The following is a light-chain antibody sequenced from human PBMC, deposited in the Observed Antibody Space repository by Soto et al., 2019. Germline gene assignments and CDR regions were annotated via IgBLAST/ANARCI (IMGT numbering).Light chain of an antibody. V-gene: IGKV1-39*01. CDR2: TAS. Sequence: DIQMTQSPSSLSASVGDRVTIACRASQTISTYLKWYQQRPGKAPALLIYTASTLQSGVPSRFSGSGSGTDFTLTISSLQPEDIANYYCQQTYSTPPLTFGQGTKVEIK. CDR1: QTISTY. CDR3: QQTYSTPPLT. J-gene: IGKJ1*01.